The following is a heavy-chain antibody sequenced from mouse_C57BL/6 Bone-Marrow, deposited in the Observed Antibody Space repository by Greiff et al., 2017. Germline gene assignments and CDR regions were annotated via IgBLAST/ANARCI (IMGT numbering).Heavy chain of an antibody. V-gene: IGHV1-5*01. CDR2: IYPGNSDT. Sequence: DVKLQESGTVLARPGASVKMSCKTSGYTFTSYWMHWVKQRPGQGLEWIGAIYPGNSDTSYNQKFKGKAKLTAVTSASTAYMELSSLTNEDSAVYYCTPFTTVVATPAYWGQGTTLTVSS. J-gene: IGHJ2*01. CDR3: TPFTTVVATPAY. D-gene: IGHD1-1*01. CDR1: GYTFTSYW.